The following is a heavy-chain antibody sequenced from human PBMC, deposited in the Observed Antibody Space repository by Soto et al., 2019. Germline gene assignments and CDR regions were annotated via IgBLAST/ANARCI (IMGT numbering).Heavy chain of an antibody. J-gene: IGHJ4*02. CDR1: GGSVSSGSYY. D-gene: IGHD6-6*01. Sequence: SETLSLTCTVSGGSVSSGSYYWSWIRQPPGKGLEWIGYIYYSGRTYYNPSLKSRVTMSVDTSKNQFSLKLSSVTAADTAVYYCARVYIGHQGSSYIDYWGQGTLVTVSS. V-gene: IGHV4-30-4*08. CDR3: ARVYIGHQGSSYIDY. CDR2: IYYSGRT.